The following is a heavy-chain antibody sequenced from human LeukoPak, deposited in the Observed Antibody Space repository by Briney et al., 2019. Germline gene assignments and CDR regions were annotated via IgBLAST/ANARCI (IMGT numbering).Heavy chain of an antibody. J-gene: IGHJ4*02. CDR2: MNPNSGNT. Sequence: GASVKVSCKASGYTFTSYDINWVRQATGQGLEWMGWMNPNSGNTGYAQKFQGRVTMTRNTSISTAYMELSSLRSEDTAVYYCARPATVTTRSHKRDRYYFDYWGQGTLVTVSS. D-gene: IGHD4-17*01. CDR3: ARPATVTTRSHKRDRYYFDY. CDR1: GYTFTSYD. V-gene: IGHV1-8*01.